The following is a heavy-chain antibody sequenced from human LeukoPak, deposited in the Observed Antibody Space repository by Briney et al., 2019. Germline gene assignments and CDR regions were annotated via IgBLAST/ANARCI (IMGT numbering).Heavy chain of an antibody. J-gene: IGHJ4*02. D-gene: IGHD3-10*01. CDR1: GYSISSGYY. Sequence: SETLSLTCTVSGYSISSGYYWGWIRQPPGKGLEWIGSIYHSGSTYYNPSLKSRVTISVDTSKNQFSLKLSSVTAADTAVYYCARDPAYYNGSGSYLARDYWGQGTLVTVSS. CDR2: IYHSGST. CDR3: ARDPAYYNGSGSYLARDY. V-gene: IGHV4-38-2*02.